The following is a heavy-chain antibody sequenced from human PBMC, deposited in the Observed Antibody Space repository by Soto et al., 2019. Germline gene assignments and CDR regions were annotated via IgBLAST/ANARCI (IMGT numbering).Heavy chain of an antibody. D-gene: IGHD6-19*01. Sequence: EVLLVETGGALIQPGGSLRLSCEASGFDVSYNYMSWVRQAPGKGLEWLSIIHPDGATYYAGSVKGRFTISRDNSKNTVHLQMNDLRGDDTAVYYCGSIAVAEGFDPWGQGTLVTVSS. V-gene: IGHV3-53*02. CDR2: IHPDGAT. J-gene: IGHJ5*02. CDR1: GFDVSYNY. CDR3: GSIAVAEGFDP.